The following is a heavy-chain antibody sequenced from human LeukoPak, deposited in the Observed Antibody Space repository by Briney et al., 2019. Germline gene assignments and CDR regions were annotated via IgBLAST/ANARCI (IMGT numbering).Heavy chain of an antibody. CDR3: LSGSYLPQAFDI. V-gene: IGHV3-73*01. J-gene: IGHJ3*02. Sequence: GGSLKLSCAASGFTSSGSAMHWVRQASGKGLEWVGRIRSKANSYATAYAASVKGRFTISRDDSKNTAYLQMNSLKTEDTAVYYCLSGSYLPQAFDIWGQGTMVTVSS. D-gene: IGHD1-26*01. CDR2: IRSKANSYAT. CDR1: GFTSSGSA.